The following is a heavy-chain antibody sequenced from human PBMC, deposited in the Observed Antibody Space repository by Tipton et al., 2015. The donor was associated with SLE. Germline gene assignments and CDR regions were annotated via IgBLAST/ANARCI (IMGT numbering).Heavy chain of an antibody. Sequence: TLSLTCAVYGGSFSDYYRSWIRQTPGEGLEWIGEINHTGGTNYNPSLKSRVTISVDTSKNQFSLRLSSVTAADTALYYCTRGANYDLWSVYSDLYYYYIDVWGKGTSVTVSS. CDR3: TRGANYDLWSVYSDLYYYYIDV. V-gene: IGHV4-34*01. CDR1: GGSFSDYY. D-gene: IGHD3-3*01. J-gene: IGHJ6*03. CDR2: INHTGGT.